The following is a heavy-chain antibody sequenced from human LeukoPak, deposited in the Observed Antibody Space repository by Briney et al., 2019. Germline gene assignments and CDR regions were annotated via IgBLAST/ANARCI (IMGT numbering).Heavy chain of an antibody. CDR2: IGGDGIA. D-gene: IGHD6-19*01. CDR3: ARDPVAGPIDY. V-gene: IGHV3-11*01. J-gene: IGHJ4*02. CDR1: GFTFTDHP. Sequence: GGSLRLSCVASGFTFTDHPMNWVRQAPGKGLEWIPYIGGDGIAFYADSVKGRFTISRDNAKNSLYLQMNSLRAEDTAVYYCARDPVAGPIDYWGQGTLVTVSS.